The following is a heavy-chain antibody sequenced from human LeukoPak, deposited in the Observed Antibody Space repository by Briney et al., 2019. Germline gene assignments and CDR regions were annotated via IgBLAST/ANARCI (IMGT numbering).Heavy chain of an antibody. J-gene: IGHJ4*02. CDR2: IDHIGRT. V-gene: IGHV4-34*01. CDR3: ARPVRCSATTCTGPFDY. D-gene: IGHD6-19*01. CDR1: GDSFRGYY. Sequence: PSETLSLTCAVYGDSFRGYYWTWIRQTPGKGLEWVGEIDHIGRTTYNPSLKSRVTISVDTSKNQFSLRLTSVTASDTAVYYCARPVRCSATTCTGPFDYWGQGTLVTVSS.